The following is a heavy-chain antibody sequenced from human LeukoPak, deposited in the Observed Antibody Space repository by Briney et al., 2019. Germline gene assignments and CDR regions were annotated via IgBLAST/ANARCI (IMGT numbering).Heavy chain of an antibody. Sequence: SETLSLTCAVSGYFISSVYYWGWIRPPPGKGLGWIGRFYYSGSTYYNPSLKSRVAISVDTCKNQFSLKLSSATAADTAVYYCERGRDFWSGYYRVYYFDFWGQGTLVTVSS. J-gene: IGHJ4*02. CDR3: ERGRDFWSGYYRVYYFDF. D-gene: IGHD3-3*01. CDR1: GYFISSVYY. CDR2: FYYSGST. V-gene: IGHV4-38-2*01.